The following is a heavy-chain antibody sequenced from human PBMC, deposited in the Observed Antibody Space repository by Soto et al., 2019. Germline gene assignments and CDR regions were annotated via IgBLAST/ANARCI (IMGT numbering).Heavy chain of an antibody. CDR3: ARGGSSDWQVAFDF. Sequence: XSETLSLTCDVYGGSFSGYFWNWIRQSPGKGLEWIGKVNHNGRKNYNPSLKSRVTISLDMSKKQISLKLTSVTAADTAVYYCARGGSSDWQVAFDFWGQGTMVTVSS. D-gene: IGHD6-19*01. CDR2: VNHNGRK. J-gene: IGHJ3*01. CDR1: GGSFSGYF. V-gene: IGHV4-34*01.